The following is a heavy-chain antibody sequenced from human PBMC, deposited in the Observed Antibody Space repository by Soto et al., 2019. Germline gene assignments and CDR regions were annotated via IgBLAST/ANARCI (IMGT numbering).Heavy chain of an antibody. D-gene: IGHD3-22*01. CDR2: ISPYDGNT. J-gene: IGHJ6*02. Sequence: ASVKVYCKASGYTFSSYGINWVRQAPGQGLEWLGWISPYDGNTKYAQILQGRVSMTTDTSTKTAYMEVRSLRSDDTAVYYCARGGYYDSSGSRNYHYYGMNVWGQGTTVTV. CDR3: ARGGYYDSSGSRNYHYYGMNV. CDR1: GYTFSSYG. V-gene: IGHV1-18*01.